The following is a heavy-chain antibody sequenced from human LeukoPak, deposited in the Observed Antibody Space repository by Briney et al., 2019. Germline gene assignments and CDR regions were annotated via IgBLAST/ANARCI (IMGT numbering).Heavy chain of an antibody. V-gene: IGHV1-46*01. CDR1: GYTLTSYY. Sequence: ASVKVSCKASGYTLTSYYMHWVRQAPGQGPEWMGIINPSGGSTNYAQKFQGRVTMTSDMSTSTVYMELSSLRSEDTAVYYCASLGSGSSPIIDFDYWGQGTLVTVSS. D-gene: IGHD3-10*01. CDR2: INPSGGST. CDR3: ASLGSGSSPIIDFDY. J-gene: IGHJ4*02.